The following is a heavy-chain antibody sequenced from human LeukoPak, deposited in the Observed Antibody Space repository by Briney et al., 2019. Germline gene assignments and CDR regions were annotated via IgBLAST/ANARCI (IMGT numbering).Heavy chain of an antibody. J-gene: IGHJ4*02. D-gene: IGHD3-3*01. Sequence: GRSLRLSCAASGFTFSSYAMHWVRQAPGKGLEWVAVISYDGSNKYYADSVKGRFTISRDNSKNTLYLQMNSLRAEHTAVYYCARESVLRFLEWLSYDTSFDYWGQGTLVTVSS. CDR3: ARESVLRFLEWLSYDTSFDY. V-gene: IGHV3-30*04. CDR2: ISYDGSNK. CDR1: GFTFSSYA.